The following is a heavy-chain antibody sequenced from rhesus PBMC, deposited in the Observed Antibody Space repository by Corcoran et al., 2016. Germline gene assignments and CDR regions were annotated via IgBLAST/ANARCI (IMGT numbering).Heavy chain of an antibody. J-gene: IGHJ4*01. Sequence: QVQLQESGPGLVKPSETLSLTCAVSGVPISSNYGAWVRQPPGKGLEWSGRISGNEGSTDYSPSLKSRITLSMDMSNNQFSLKLTSVTPADAAVYYCARGGVLHFDYWGQGVLVTVSS. D-gene: IGHD5-24*01. CDR1: GVPISSNY. CDR2: ISGNEGST. CDR3: ARGGVLHFDY. V-gene: IGHV4-173*01.